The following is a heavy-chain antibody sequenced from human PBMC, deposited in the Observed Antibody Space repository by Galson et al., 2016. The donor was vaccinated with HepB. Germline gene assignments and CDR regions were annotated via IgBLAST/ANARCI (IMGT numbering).Heavy chain of an antibody. Sequence: SLRLSCAASGFTFSRFAMHWVRQAPGKGLELVALISHDGTSEHYSDSVKGRLTISRDNSKNTLYLHIRSLAGEDTAVYYCAKGTGGVFAPSYYFDYWGPGTLVAVSS. CDR2: ISHDGTSE. D-gene: IGHD3-16*02. CDR3: AKGTGGVFAPSYYFDY. V-gene: IGHV3-30*04. CDR1: GFTFSRFA. J-gene: IGHJ4*02.